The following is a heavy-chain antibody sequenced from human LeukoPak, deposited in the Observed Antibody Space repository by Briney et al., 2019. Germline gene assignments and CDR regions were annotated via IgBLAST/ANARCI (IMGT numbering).Heavy chain of an antibody. V-gene: IGHV2-5*01. Sequence: ESGPTLVKPTQTLTLTCTFSGFSLNTNAVAVGWVRQPPGQAPEWLTFIYGNDDKRYSPPLASRLTITKDTSKNQVVLTMTDMDYVDTATYYCVHRTMVTSVDHWGQGTLVTVSS. CDR3: VHRTMVTSVDH. CDR1: GFSLNTNAVA. D-gene: IGHD4-17*01. J-gene: IGHJ4*02. CDR2: IYGNDDK.